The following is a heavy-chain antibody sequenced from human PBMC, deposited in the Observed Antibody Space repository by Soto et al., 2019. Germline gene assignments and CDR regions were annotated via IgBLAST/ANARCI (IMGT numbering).Heavy chain of an antibody. V-gene: IGHV5-51*01. J-gene: IGHJ5*02. CDR2: IYPGDSDT. D-gene: IGHD6-13*01. CDR3: ARLSSWHLEERNWFDP. Sequence: GESLKISCKGSGYSFTSYWIGWVRQMPGKGLEWMGIIYPGDSDTRYSPSFQGQVTISADKSISTAYLQWSSLKASDTAMYYCARLSSWHLEERNWFDPWGQGTLVTVSS. CDR1: GYSFTSYW.